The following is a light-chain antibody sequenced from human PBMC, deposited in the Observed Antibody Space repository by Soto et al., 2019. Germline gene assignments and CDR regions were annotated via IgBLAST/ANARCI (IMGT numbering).Light chain of an antibody. CDR2: RNN. Sequence: QSVLTQPPSASGTPGQRVTISCSGSSSNIGSHTVNWYQQLPGTAPKLLMYRNNQRPSGVPDRFSGSKSGTSASLAISGLQSEDEADYYCSSYTTTSTLGVFGGGTKLTVL. V-gene: IGLV1-44*01. CDR1: SSNIGSHT. J-gene: IGLJ2*01. CDR3: SSYTTTSTLGV.